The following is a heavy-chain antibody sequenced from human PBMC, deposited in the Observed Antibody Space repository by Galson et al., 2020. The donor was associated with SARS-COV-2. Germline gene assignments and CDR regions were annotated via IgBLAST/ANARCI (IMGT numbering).Heavy chain of an antibody. V-gene: IGHV3-9*01. Sequence: GGSLRLSCSASRFTFDYYSIHCVRQAPGRGLEWVSCILWNSDHITYADSVTGRFSNSRDNAKHSLYLQMNSLGAEDTALYYCAARLVGATVGIDYWGQGTLVTVSS. CDR1: RFTFDYYS. CDR3: AARLVGATVGIDY. D-gene: IGHD1-26*01. J-gene: IGHJ4*02. CDR2: ILWNSDHI.